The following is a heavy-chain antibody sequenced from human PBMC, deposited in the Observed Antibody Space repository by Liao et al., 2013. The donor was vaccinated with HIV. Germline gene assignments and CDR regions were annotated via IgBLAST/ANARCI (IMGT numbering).Heavy chain of an antibody. CDR1: GGSINPYY. CDR3: AREGFRVWFDP. J-gene: IGHJ5*02. Sequence: QVHLQESGPGLVKPSETLSLTCTVSGGSINPYYWSWIREVRREGTWEWIGRIYGSGSTNYNPSLKSRLTISVDTSKNQFFLQLKSVTAADTAVYYCAREGFRVWFDPWGQGTLVTVSS. V-gene: IGHV4-4*07. CDR2: IYGSGST.